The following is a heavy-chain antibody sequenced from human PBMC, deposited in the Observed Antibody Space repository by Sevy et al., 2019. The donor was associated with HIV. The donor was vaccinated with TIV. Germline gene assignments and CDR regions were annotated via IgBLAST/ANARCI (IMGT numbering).Heavy chain of an antibody. CDR2: IKRDGSEK. V-gene: IGHV3-7*03. Sequence: GGSLRLSCAASAFTFSNYWRSWVRQAPGKGLEWVAHIKRDGSEKYYVDSVKGRFTISRDNAQNSLYLQMNSLRAEDTAVYYCAKDCSSTTCLWGLDVWGQGTTVTVSS. CDR1: AFTFSNYW. CDR3: AKDCSSTTCLWGLDV. D-gene: IGHD2-2*01. J-gene: IGHJ6*02.